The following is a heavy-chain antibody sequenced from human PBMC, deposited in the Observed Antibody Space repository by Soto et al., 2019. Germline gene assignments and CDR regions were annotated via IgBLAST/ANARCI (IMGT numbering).Heavy chain of an antibody. CDR3: VRGFYDGGGFSSPFDY. CDR2: VYHSGTT. Sequence: SETLSLTFTVSGVSITSDYWNWIRQSPGKGLEWIGYVYHSGTTNYNPSLKSRVTISLGTSRSQLSLRLTSMTAADTAIYYCVRGFYDGGGFSSPFDYWGQGILVTVSS. V-gene: IGHV4-59*01. CDR1: GVSITSDY. J-gene: IGHJ4*02. D-gene: IGHD3-22*01.